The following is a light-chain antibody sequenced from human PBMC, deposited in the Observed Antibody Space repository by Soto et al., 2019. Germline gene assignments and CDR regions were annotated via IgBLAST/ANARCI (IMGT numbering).Light chain of an antibody. CDR1: QSVSSSY. V-gene: IGKV3-20*01. Sequence: EIVLTQSPGTLSLSPGERATLSCRASQSVSSSYLAWYQQKPGQAPRLLIYGASSRATGIPDRFSGSGSGTYFTPPIRGLELEDLAVYYCQQYGSSPRTFGQGTKVEIK. J-gene: IGKJ1*01. CDR3: QQYGSSPRT. CDR2: GAS.